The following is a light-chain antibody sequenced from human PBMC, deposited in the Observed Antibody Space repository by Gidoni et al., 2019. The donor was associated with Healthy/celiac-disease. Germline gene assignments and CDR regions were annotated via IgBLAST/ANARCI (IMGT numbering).Light chain of an antibody. CDR3: QQNYSTPFT. CDR2: AAS. CDR1: QSISSY. J-gene: IGKJ3*01. V-gene: IGKV1-39*01. Sequence: DLQMTQSPSSLSASVGDRVTITCRESQSISSYLNWYQQKPGKAPKLLIYAASNLKSGVPSRFSGSGSGTDFTFTISSLQPEDFATYYCQQNYSTPFTFGPGTKVEIK.